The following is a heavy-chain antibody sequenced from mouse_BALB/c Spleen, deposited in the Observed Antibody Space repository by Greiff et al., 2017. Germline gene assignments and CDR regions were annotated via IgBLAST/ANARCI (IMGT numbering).Heavy chain of an antibody. CDR2: ISSGGST. V-gene: IGHV5-6-5*01. J-gene: IGHJ3*01. Sequence: LVESGGGLVKPGGSLKLSCAASGFTFSSYAMSWVRQTPEKRLEWVASISSGGSTYYPDSVKGRFTISRDNARNILYLQMSSLRSEDTAMYYCASYYGYPWFAYWGQGTLVTVSA. CDR3: ASYYGYPWFAY. D-gene: IGHD1-2*01. CDR1: GFTFSSYA.